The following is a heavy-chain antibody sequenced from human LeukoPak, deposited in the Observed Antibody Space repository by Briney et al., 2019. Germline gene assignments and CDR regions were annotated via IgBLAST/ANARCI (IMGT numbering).Heavy chain of an antibody. CDR2: IRQDGGAK. D-gene: IGHD3-10*01. V-gene: IGHV3-7*03. CDR1: GFTFSNYW. J-gene: IGHJ4*02. CDR3: AIGYGSGSYGGYFDY. Sequence: GSLRLSCAASGFTFSNYWMTWLRQAPGRGLEWVANIRQDGGAKYYVDSVKGRFTISRDNAMNSLYLQMNSLRAEDTALYYCAIGYGSGSYGGYFDYWGQGTLVTVSS.